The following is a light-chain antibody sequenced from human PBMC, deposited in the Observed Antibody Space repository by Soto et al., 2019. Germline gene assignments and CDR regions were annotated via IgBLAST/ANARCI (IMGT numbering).Light chain of an antibody. Sequence: DIQMTQSPSTLSASVGDRVTIPCRASQTINNRLAWYQQKPGKAPKLLIFDVSSLESGVPSRFSSSGSGTEFTLTISSLHPDDFATYYCQQYNTYWKMFGQGTKVDIK. CDR1: QTINNR. J-gene: IGKJ1*01. V-gene: IGKV1-5*01. CDR3: QQYNTYWKM. CDR2: DVS.